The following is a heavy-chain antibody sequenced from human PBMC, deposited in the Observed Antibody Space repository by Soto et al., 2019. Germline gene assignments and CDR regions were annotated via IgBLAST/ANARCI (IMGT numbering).Heavy chain of an antibody. CDR2: IYYSGST. J-gene: IGHJ4*02. D-gene: IGHD4-4*01. V-gene: IGHV4-31*03. CDR1: GGSISSGGYY. CDR3: ARSTVTTAFDY. Sequence: PSETLSLTCTVSGGSISSGGYYWSWIRQHPGKGLEWIGYIYYSGSTYYNPSLKSRVTISVDTSKNQFSLKLSSVTAADTAVYYCARSTVTTAFDYWGQGTQVPVSS.